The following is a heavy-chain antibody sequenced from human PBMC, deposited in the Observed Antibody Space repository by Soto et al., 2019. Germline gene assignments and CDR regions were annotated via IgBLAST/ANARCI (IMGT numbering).Heavy chain of an antibody. V-gene: IGHV1-69*02. J-gene: IGHJ4*02. Sequence: QVQVVQSGAEVKKPESSVKVSCKPSGGTFNTYTVNWVRLAPGHGLEWMGRFIPILDMANYAPKCQDRVTIPADRSTFTAYMELNSLTSDDTAVYYCAITYCRDNSCPRDFDFWGPGTRVTVSS. CDR2: FIPILDMA. CDR3: AITYCRDNSCPRDFDF. D-gene: IGHD2-21*01. CDR1: GGTFNTYT.